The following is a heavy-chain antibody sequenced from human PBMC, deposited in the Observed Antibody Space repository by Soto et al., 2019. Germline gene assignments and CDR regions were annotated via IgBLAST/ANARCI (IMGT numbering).Heavy chain of an antibody. CDR3: ARVPNYYDG. J-gene: IGHJ4*02. CDR2: INSDGSST. V-gene: IGHV3-74*01. Sequence: GGSLRLSCAASGFTVSSNYMSWVRQAPGKGLEWVSRINSDGSSTSYADSVKGRFTISRDNAKNTLYLQMNSLRAEDTAVYYCARVPNYYDGWGQGTLVTVSS. D-gene: IGHD3-22*01. CDR1: GFTVSSNY.